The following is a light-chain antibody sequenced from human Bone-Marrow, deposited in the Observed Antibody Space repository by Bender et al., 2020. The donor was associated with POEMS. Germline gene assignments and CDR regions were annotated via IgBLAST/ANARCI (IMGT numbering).Light chain of an antibody. CDR3: QVWDSSIDRPD. CDR1: NIGSKT. V-gene: IGLV3-21*02. J-gene: IGLJ2*01. Sequence: SYVLTQPPSVSVAPGQTARIPCGGGNIGSKTVHWYHQKPGQAPVLVVYDDRDRPSGIPERFSGSNSGYTAALIITGVEAGDEADYYCQVWDSSIDRPDFGGGTKLTVL. CDR2: DDR.